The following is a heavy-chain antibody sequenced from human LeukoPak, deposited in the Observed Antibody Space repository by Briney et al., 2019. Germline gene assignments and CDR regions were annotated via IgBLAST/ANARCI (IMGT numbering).Heavy chain of an antibody. CDR1: GGSVSSGSYY. D-gene: IGHD6-19*01. CDR3: ASLPIAVAGIRFDY. CDR2: IYYSGST. J-gene: IGHJ4*02. Sequence: SVTLSPTCTVSGGSVSSGSYYWSWIRQPPGKGLEWIGYIYYSGSTYYNPSLKSRVTISVDTSKNQFSLKLSYVTAADTAVYYCASLPIAVAGIRFDYWGQGTLVTVSS. V-gene: IGHV4-61*01.